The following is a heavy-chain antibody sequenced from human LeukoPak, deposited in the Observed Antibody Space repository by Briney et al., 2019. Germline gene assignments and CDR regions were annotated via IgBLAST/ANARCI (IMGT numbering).Heavy chain of an antibody. CDR1: GFTFDDYA. CDR2: ISWNSGSI. J-gene: IGHJ4*02. D-gene: IGHD3-22*01. V-gene: IGHV3-9*01. CDR3: AKDMGWYYYDSSGSKGFDY. Sequence: QPGRSLRLSCAASGFTFDDYAMHWVRQAPGKGLEWVPGISWNSGSIGYADSVKGRFTISRDNAKNSLYLQMNSLRAEDTALYYCAKDMGWYYYDSSGSKGFDYWGQGTLVTVSS.